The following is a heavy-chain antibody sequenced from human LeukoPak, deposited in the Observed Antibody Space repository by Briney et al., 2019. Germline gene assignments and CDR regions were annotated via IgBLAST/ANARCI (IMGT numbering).Heavy chain of an antibody. CDR1: GGSISSGSYY. CDR3: AREERYSYGVEY. CDR2: IYTSGST. V-gene: IGHV4-61*02. Sequence: SETLSLTCTVSGGSISSGSYYWSWIRQPAGKGLEWIGRIYTSGSTDYNASLKSRVTISVDTSKNHFSLKLSSVTAADTAVYYCAREERYSYGVEYWGQGTLVTVSS. D-gene: IGHD5-18*01. J-gene: IGHJ4*02.